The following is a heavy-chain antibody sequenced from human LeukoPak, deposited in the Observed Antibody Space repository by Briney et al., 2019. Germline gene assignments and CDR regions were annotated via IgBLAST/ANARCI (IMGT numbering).Heavy chain of an antibody. CDR1: GFTFSSYA. V-gene: IGHV3-23*01. Sequence: GGSLRLSCVASGFTFSSYAMSWVRQAPGKGLEWVSAISGSGGSTYYADSVKGRFTISRDNSKNTPYLQMNSLRAEDTAVYYCAKGLTYYYDSSGSLFDYWGQGTLVTVSS. CDR2: ISGSGGST. D-gene: IGHD3-22*01. J-gene: IGHJ4*02. CDR3: AKGLTYYYDSSGSLFDY.